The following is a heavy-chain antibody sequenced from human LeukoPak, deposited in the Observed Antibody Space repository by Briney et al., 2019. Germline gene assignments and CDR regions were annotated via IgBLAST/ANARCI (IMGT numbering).Heavy chain of an antibody. CDR3: ARDGSPDYYDSSGYKTGAFDI. CDR2: IIPIFGTA. V-gene: IGHV1-69*13. CDR1: GYNFTRYA. J-gene: IGHJ3*02. D-gene: IGHD3-22*01. Sequence: SVKVSCKTSGYNFTRYAISWVRQAPGQGLEWMGGIIPIFGTANYAQKFQGRVTITADESTSTAYMELSSLRSEDTAVYYCARDGSPDYYDSSGYKTGAFDIWGQGTMVTVSS.